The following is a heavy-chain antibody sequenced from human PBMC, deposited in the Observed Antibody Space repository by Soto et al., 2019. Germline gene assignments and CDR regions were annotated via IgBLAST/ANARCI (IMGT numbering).Heavy chain of an antibody. CDR2: ISSSSSYI. CDR3: ARAEVVVVAANYYYGMDV. J-gene: IGHJ6*02. D-gene: IGHD2-15*01. Sequence: GGSLRLSCAASGFTFSSYSMNWVRQAPGKGLEWVSSISSSSSYIYYADSVKGRFTISRDNAKNSLYLQMNGLRAEDTAVYYCARAEVVVVAANYYYGMDVWGQGTTVTVSS. CDR1: GFTFSSYS. V-gene: IGHV3-21*01.